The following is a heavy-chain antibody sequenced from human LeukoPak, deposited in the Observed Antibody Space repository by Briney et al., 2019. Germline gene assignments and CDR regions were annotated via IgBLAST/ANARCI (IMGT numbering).Heavy chain of an antibody. CDR2: IKSKTDGGTT. CDR1: GFTFSNAW. Sequence: GGSLRLSCAASGFTFSNAWMSWVRQAPGKGLEWVGRIKSKTDGGTTDYAAPVKGRFTISRDDSKNTLYLQMNSLKTEDTAVYYCTTGNGKQWLAIFDYWGQGALVTGSS. V-gene: IGHV3-15*01. CDR3: TTGNGKQWLAIFDY. D-gene: IGHD6-19*01. J-gene: IGHJ4*02.